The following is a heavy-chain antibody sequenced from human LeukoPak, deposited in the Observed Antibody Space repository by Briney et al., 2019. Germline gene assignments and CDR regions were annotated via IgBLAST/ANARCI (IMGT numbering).Heavy chain of an antibody. CDR2: INPNNGGT. Sequence: GASVKVSCKASGYTFTGYYMHWVRQAPGQGLEWMGWINPNNGGTNYAQKFQGRVTMTRDTSISTAYMELSRLRSDDTAVYYWARVQLAVAVDYWGQGALVTVSS. V-gene: IGHV1-2*02. J-gene: IGHJ4*02. CDR1: GYTFTGYY. D-gene: IGHD6-19*01. CDR3: ARVQLAVAVDY.